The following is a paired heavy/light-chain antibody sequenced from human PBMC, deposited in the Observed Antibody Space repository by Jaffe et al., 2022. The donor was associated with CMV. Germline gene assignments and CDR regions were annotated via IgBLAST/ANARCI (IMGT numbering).Light chain of an antibody. Sequence: DIQMTQSPSTLSASVGDRVTITCRASQTINNWLAWYQQKPGKAPTLLIYKTSTLESGVPSRFSGSRSGTEFTLTITSLQPDDFATYYCQQYNAFSLWTFGQGTKVEIK. J-gene: IGKJ1*01. CDR2: KTS. V-gene: IGKV1-5*03. CDR1: QTINNW. CDR3: QQYNAFSLWT.
Heavy chain of an antibody. V-gene: IGHV3-48*02. CDR2: ISSGNSTT. CDR1: GFTFSSYS. CDR3: ARVKRGLQLTLKYNYYGMDV. D-gene: IGHD5-12*01. Sequence: EVQLVESGGGLVQPGGSLRLSCAASGFTFSSYSMNWVRQAPGKGLEWISYISSGNSTTYYADSVKGRFTISRDNAKNSLYLQMNSLRDEDTAVYYCARVKRGLQLTLKYNYYGMDVWGQGTTVTVSS. J-gene: IGHJ6*02.